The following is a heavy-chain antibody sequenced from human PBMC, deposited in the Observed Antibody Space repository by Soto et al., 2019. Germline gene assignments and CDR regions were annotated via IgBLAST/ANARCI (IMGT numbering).Heavy chain of an antibody. V-gene: IGHV3-30-3*01. D-gene: IGHD2-21*02. CDR2: ISYDGSNK. CDR3: ASTYCGGDCYSNWYFDL. Sequence: GGSLRLSCAASGFTFSSYAMHWVRQAPGKGLEWVAVISYDGSNKYYADSVKGRFTISRDNSKNTLYLQMNSLRAEDTAVYYCASTYCGGDCYSNWYFDLWGRGTLVTVSS. CDR1: GFTFSSYA. J-gene: IGHJ2*01.